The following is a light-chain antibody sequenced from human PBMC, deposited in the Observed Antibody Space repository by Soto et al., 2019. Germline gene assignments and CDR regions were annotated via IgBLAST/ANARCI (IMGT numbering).Light chain of an antibody. J-gene: IGKJ5*01. CDR1: QSVSSY. CDR2: DAS. CDR3: QQRSNWPPIT. Sequence: EIVLTQSPATLSLSPGERATLSCRASQSVSSYLAWYQQKPGQAPRLLIYDASNRATGIPARFSGSGSGTEFTLTISSLQSEDFAVYCCQQRSNWPPITFGQGTRLEIK. V-gene: IGKV3-11*01.